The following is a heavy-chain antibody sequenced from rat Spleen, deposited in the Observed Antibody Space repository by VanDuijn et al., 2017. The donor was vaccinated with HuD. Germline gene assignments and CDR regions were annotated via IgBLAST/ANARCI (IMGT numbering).Heavy chain of an antibody. J-gene: IGHJ2*01. CDR2: IWNTGGT. V-gene: IGHV2-41*01. Sequence: QVQLKESGPGLVQPSQTLSLTCTVAGFSLTSYNVHWVRQPPGKGLEWMGVIWNTGGTRYNSALKSRLSISKDTSKSQVFLKMNSLQTEDTATYYCARDKGGTITGDWGQGVMVTVSS. CDR1: GFSLTSYN. D-gene: IGHD1-1*01. CDR3: ARDKGGTITGD.